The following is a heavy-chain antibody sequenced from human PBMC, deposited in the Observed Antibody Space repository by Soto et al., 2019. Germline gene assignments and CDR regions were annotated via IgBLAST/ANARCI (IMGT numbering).Heavy chain of an antibody. CDR2: ISPKSTYR. CDR1: GFPFSDYY. CDR3: TRGGGGGLFEH. Sequence: GSLRLSCATSGFPFSDYYMSWIRQAPGKGLEWLSHISPKSTYRNYADSVKGRFTISRDNTKSSLFLQMNSLGVEDTAVYYCTRGGGGGLFEHWGQGVLVTVSS. V-gene: IGHV3-11*06. D-gene: IGHD2-21*01. J-gene: IGHJ4*02.